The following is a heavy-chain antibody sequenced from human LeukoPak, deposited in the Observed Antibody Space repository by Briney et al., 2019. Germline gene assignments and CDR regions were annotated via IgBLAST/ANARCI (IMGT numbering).Heavy chain of an antibody. CDR1: GLTFSNAW. V-gene: IGHV3-15*01. CDR2: IKSKKDGGTT. J-gene: IGHJ4*02. CDR3: STFADDGY. Sequence: PGGSLRLSCAASGLTFSNAWMSWVRQAPGKGLEWVGRIKSKKDGGTTDYATPVKGRFTISRDDSKNTVYLQMNSLKTEDTALYYCSTFADDGYWGQGTLVTVSS. D-gene: IGHD3-16*01.